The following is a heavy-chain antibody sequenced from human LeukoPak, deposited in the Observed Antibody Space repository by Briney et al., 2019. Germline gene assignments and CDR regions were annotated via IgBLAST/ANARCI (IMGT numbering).Heavy chain of an antibody. CDR1: GGSISSSSYY. V-gene: IGHV4-39*02. CDR2: IYYSGST. CDR3: ARDRRQQLVGWFDP. J-gene: IGHJ5*02. Sequence: SETLSLTCTVSGGSISSSSYYWGWIRQPPGKGLEWIGSIYYSGSTYYNPSLKSRVTISVDTSKNQFSLKLSSVTAADTAVYYCARDRRQQLVGWFDPWGQGTLVTVSS. D-gene: IGHD6-13*01.